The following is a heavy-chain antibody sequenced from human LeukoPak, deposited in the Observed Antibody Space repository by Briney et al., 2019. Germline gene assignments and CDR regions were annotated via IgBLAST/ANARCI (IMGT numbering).Heavy chain of an antibody. J-gene: IGHJ4*02. Sequence: SETLSLTCTVSGGSISSYYWSWIGQPPGKGLEWIGYIYYSGSTNYNPSLKSRVTISVDTSKNQFSLKLSSVTAADTAVYYCARDSSSWYFDYWGQGTLVTVSS. CDR2: IYYSGST. V-gene: IGHV4-59*01. CDR1: GGSISSYY. CDR3: ARDSSSWYFDY. D-gene: IGHD6-13*01.